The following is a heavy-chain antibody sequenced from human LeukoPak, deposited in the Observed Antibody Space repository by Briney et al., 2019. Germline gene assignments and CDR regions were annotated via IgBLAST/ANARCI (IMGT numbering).Heavy chain of an antibody. Sequence: PSETLSLTCTVSGGSISSSSYYWGWIRQPPGKGLEWIGSIYYSGSTYYNPSLKSRVTISVDTSKNQFSLKLSSVTAADTAVYYCARGMTSNFHIWGQGTMVTVSS. J-gene: IGHJ3*02. D-gene: IGHD4-11*01. CDR1: GGSISSSSYY. CDR3: ARGMTSNFHI. CDR2: IYYSGST. V-gene: IGHV4-39*07.